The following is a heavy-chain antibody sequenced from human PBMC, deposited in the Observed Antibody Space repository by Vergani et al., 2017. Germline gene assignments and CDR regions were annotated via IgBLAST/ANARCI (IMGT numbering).Heavy chain of an antibody. Sequence: QVQLQESGPRLVRPSQTLSLTCTVSGGSISPYYWSWTRQPAGKGLEWIGRIYTSESTNYNPSLKSRVTMSVDTSKNQFSLKLSSVTAADTAVYYCAREYSSSVGFLAYWGQRTVVTVSS. D-gene: IGHD6-6*01. CDR2: IYTSEST. CDR3: AREYSSSVGFLAY. J-gene: IGHJ4*02. CDR1: GGSISPYY. V-gene: IGHV4-4*07.